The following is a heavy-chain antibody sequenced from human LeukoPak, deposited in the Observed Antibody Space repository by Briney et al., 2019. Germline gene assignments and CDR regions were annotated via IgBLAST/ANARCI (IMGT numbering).Heavy chain of an antibody. CDR2: IYYSGST. CDR3: ARVSLTRDILSSAGPFDP. Sequence: PSQTLSLTCTVSGGSISSGGYYWSWIRQHPGKGLEWIGYIYYSGSTYYNPSLKSRVTISVDTSKNQFYLKLSSGTAADTAVYYCARVSLTRDILSSAGPFDPGGQGPLVTVSS. J-gene: IGHJ5*02. V-gene: IGHV4-31*03. D-gene: IGHD3-9*01. CDR1: GGSISSGGYY.